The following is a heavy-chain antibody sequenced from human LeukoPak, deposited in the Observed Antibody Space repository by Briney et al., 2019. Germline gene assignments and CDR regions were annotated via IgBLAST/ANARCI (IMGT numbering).Heavy chain of an antibody. D-gene: IGHD1-26*01. V-gene: IGHV1-18*01. Sequence: ASVKVSCKASGYTFTSYGISWVRQAPGQGLEWMGWISAYNGNTNYAQKLQGRVTMTTDTSTSTAYMEPRSLRSDDTAVYYCARDQWILRGSYWFDFWGQGTLVTVTS. CDR3: ARDQWILRGSYWFDF. CDR2: ISAYNGNT. J-gene: IGHJ4*02. CDR1: GYTFTSYG.